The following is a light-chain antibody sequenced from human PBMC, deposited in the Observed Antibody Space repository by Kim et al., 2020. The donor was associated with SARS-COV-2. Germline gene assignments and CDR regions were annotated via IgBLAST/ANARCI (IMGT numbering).Light chain of an antibody. Sequence: GHSITIACTGTSSDVGGYDYVSWYQQHPGKAPILSLYHVINRPSGVSNRLSGSKSGNTASQSISGLQAEYEADYYCSSYASSTSYVFGTRTQLTVL. CDR1: SSDVGGYDY. CDR2: HVI. CDR3: SSYASSTSYV. J-gene: IGLJ1*01. V-gene: IGLV2-14*03.